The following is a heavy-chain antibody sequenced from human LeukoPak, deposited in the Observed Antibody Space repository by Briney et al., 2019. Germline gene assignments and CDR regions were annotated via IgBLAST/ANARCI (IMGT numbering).Heavy chain of an antibody. V-gene: IGHV4-34*11. CDR1: GGSFSGYY. D-gene: IGHD5-24*01. Sequence: AETLSLTCAVYGGSFSGYYWSWIRQPPGKGLEWIGDIYYRGSTDYNPSLKRRGTISVDISKSQFSLKLSSLPAADTAVYFCARGDRWLQFSLDHWGQGTLVTVSS. J-gene: IGHJ4*02. CDR3: ARGDRWLQFSLDH. CDR2: IYYRGST.